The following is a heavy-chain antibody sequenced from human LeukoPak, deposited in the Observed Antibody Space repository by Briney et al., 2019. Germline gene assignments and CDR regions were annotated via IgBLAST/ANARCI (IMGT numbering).Heavy chain of an antibody. CDR3: AKDYGDYQFRPWVAFDI. V-gene: IGHV3-30*18. D-gene: IGHD4-17*01. CDR1: GFTFSSYG. CDR2: ISYDGSNK. J-gene: IGHJ3*02. Sequence: GRSLRLSCAASGFTFSSYGMHWVRQAPGKGLEWVAVISYDGSNKYYADSVEGRFTISRDNSKNTLYLQMNSLRAEDTAVYYCAKDYGDYQFRPWVAFDIWGQGTMVTVSS.